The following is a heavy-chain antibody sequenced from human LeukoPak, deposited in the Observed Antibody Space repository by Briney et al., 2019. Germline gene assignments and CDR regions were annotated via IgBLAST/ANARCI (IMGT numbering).Heavy chain of an antibody. CDR2: ISISSTTI. V-gene: IGHV3-48*02. CDR1: GFTFSGYS. CDR3: ARVMYGGISHSVDY. D-gene: IGHD1-26*01. J-gene: IGHJ4*02. Sequence: GGSLRLSCLASGFTFSGYSMNWVRQAPGKGLEWVSYISISSTTINYADSVKGRFTISRDNAKNSLYLQMNSLRDEDTAVYYCARVMYGGISHSVDYWGQGTLVTVSS.